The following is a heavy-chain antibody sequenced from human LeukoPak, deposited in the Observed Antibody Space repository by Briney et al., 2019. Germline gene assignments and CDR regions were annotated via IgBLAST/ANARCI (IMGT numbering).Heavy chain of an antibody. D-gene: IGHD3-3*01. CDR1: GGSISSYY. V-gene: IGHV4-59*01. CDR3: ARYYDFWSGYYRFDP. Sequence: PSETLSLTCTVSGGSISSYYWSWIRQPPGKGLEWIGYIYYSGSTNYNPSLKSRVTISVDTSKNQFSLKLSSVTAADTAVYYCARYYDFWSGYYRFDPWGQGTLVTVSS. J-gene: IGHJ5*02. CDR2: IYYSGST.